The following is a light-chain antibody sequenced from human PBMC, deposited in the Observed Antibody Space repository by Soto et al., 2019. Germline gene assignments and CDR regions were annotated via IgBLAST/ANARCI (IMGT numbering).Light chain of an antibody. CDR3: QQYNNWPPLT. CDR2: GAS. Sequence: EIVMTQSPATLSVSPGERATLSCRASQSVSNNLAWYQPKPGQAPRLLIYGASTRATGIPARFSGSGSGTEFTLTISSLQSEDFAVYYCQQYNNWPPLTFGGGTKVEIK. J-gene: IGKJ4*01. V-gene: IGKV3D-15*01. CDR1: QSVSNN.